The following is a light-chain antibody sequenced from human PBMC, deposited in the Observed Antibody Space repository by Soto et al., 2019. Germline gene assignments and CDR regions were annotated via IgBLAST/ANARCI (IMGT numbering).Light chain of an antibody. CDR3: CSYAGSNTFDV. V-gene: IGLV2-11*01. J-gene: IGLJ1*01. Sequence: QSVRSQSGSVSGSPGQLVTISCTGTSSDVGGYNYVSWYQHHPGKAPKLMIFDVSKRPSGVPDRFSGSKSGNTASLTISGLQAEDEADYYCCSYAGSNTFDVFGTGTKVTLL. CDR2: DVS. CDR1: SSDVGGYNY.